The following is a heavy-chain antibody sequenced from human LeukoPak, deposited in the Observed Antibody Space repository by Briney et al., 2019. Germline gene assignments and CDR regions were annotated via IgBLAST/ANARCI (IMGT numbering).Heavy chain of an antibody. CDR2: IYYSGST. J-gene: IGHJ4*02. D-gene: IGHD3-22*01. V-gene: IGHV4-59*08. CDR3: ARHSPVGRYYDSSGYGDFDY. CDR1: GGSLSSYY. Sequence: TSETLSLTCTVSGGSLSSYYWSWIRQPPGKGLEWIGYIYYSGSTNYNPSLKSRVTISVDTSKNQFSLKLSSVTAADTAVYYCARHSPVGRYYDSSGYGDFDYWGQGTLVTVSS.